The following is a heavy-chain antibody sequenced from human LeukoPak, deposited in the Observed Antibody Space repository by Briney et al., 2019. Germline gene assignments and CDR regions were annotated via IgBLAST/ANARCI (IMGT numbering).Heavy chain of an antibody. J-gene: IGHJ3*02. CDR1: GYSFTSYW. CDR3: ARQGWELLKVGAFDI. D-gene: IGHD1-26*01. CDR2: IYPGDSDT. V-gene: IGHV5-51*01. Sequence: GESLKISCKGSGYSFTSYWIGWVRQIPGKGLGWMGIIYPGDSDTRYSPSFQGQVTISADKSISTAYLQWSSLKAADTAMYYCARQGWELLKVGAFDIWGQGTMVTVSS.